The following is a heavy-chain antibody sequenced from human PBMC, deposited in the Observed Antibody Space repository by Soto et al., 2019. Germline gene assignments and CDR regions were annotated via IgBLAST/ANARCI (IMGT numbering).Heavy chain of an antibody. V-gene: IGHV7-4-1*02. J-gene: IGHJ3*02. D-gene: IGHD3-22*01. CDR1: GYTFTNYA. CDR2: INTNTGNP. CDR3: ARGDYYDTSGPFSDAFDI. Sequence: GASVKVSCKASGYTFTNYAMNWVRQAPGQGLEWMGWINTNTGNPTYAQGFTGRFVFSLDTSVSTAYLQMSSLRVEDTAVYYCARGDYYDTSGPFSDAFDIWGQGTMVTVSS.